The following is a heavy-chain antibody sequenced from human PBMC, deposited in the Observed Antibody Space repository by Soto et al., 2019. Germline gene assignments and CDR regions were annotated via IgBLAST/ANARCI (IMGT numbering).Heavy chain of an antibody. V-gene: IGHV1-69*02. D-gene: IGHD2-15*01. CDR2: IIPILGIA. J-gene: IGHJ6*03. Sequence: ASVKVSCKASGGTFSSYTISWVRQAPGQGLEWMGRIIPILGIANYAQKFQGRVTITADKSTSTAYMELSSLRSEDTAVYYCARLDPHRKIFPPDMDVWGKGTTVTVSS. CDR3: ARLDPHRKIFPPDMDV. CDR1: GGTFSSYT.